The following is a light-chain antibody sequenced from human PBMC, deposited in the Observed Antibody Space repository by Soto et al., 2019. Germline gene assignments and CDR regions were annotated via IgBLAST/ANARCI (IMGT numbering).Light chain of an antibody. J-gene: IGKJ3*01. CDR1: QSVTSSY. CDR2: GAS. V-gene: IGKV3-20*01. CDR3: QQYGSSLFT. Sequence: EIVLTQSPGTLSLSPGERATVSCRASQSVTSSYLAWYKQKPGQAPRLLIYGASSRATGIPDRFSGSGSGTDFTLTISRLEPEDFAVYYCQQYGSSLFTFGPGTKVDI.